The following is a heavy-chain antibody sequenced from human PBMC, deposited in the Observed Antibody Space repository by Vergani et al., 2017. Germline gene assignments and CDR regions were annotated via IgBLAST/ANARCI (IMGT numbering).Heavy chain of an antibody. Sequence: VQLQESGPGLVKPPGTLSLTCAVSGGSIKSGFWWIWVRQPPGKGLEWIGEIYYTGITKYNSSLKSRVSLAVDTSKNQFSLNLTSGTAAYTSMYYCVGSQGVDVPHDKRGYFFYGMDVWGQGTTVTVSS. CDR2: IYYTGIT. CDR1: GGSIKSGFW. D-gene: IGHD3-22*01. J-gene: IGHJ6*02. CDR3: VGSQGVDVPHDKRGYFFYGMDV. V-gene: IGHV4-4*03.